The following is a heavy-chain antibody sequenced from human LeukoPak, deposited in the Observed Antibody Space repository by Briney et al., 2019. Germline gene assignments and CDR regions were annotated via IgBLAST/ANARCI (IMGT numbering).Heavy chain of an antibody. CDR2: IKTKSEGGTT. V-gene: IGHV3-15*01. Sequence: PGGSLRLSCAASGFTFSSYSMHWVRQAPGKGLEWVGRIKTKSEGGTTDYVAPAKGRFTISRDDSKNALFLQMDSLKSDDTAMYYCTTEFKELGSFFYFYYMDVWGTGTTITISS. CDR1: GFTFSSYS. D-gene: IGHD3-10*01. CDR3: TTEFKELGSFFYFYYMDV. J-gene: IGHJ6*03.